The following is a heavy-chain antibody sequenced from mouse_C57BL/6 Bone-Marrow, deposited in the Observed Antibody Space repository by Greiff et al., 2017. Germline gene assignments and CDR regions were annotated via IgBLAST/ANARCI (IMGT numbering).Heavy chain of an antibody. CDR1: GFTFSSYG. J-gene: IGHJ4*01. V-gene: IGHV5-6*01. CDR2: ISSGGSYT. D-gene: IGHD1-1*01. Sequence: EVNVVESGGDLVKPGGSLKLSCAASGFTFSSYGMSWVRQTPDKRLEWVATISSGGSYTYYPDSVKGRFTISRDNAKNTLYLRMSSLKSEDTAMYYCASPLYYYYAMDYWGQGTSVTVSS. CDR3: ASPLYYYYAMDY.